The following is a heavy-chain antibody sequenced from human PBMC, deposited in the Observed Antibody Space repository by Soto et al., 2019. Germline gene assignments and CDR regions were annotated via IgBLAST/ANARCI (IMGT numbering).Heavy chain of an antibody. Sequence: GESLKISCAASGFTFSSYWMSWVRQAPGKGLEWVANIKQDGSEKYYVDSVKGRFTISRDNAKNSLYLQMNSLRAEDTAVYYCARITGTDAFDIWGQGTMVTVSS. CDR3: ARITGTDAFDI. V-gene: IGHV3-7*01. J-gene: IGHJ3*02. CDR2: IKQDGSEK. CDR1: GFTFSSYW. D-gene: IGHD1-20*01.